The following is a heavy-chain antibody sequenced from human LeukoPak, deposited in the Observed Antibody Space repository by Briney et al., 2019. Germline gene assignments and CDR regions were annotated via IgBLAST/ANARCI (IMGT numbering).Heavy chain of an antibody. J-gene: IGHJ4*02. D-gene: IGHD6-13*01. CDR1: GGTFSSYA. CDR2: INPNSGGT. V-gene: IGHV1-2*02. CDR3: ARVALTAAGTMWANSHFDY. Sequence: ASVKVSCKASGGTFSSYAISWVRQAPGQGLEWMGWINPNSGGTNYAQKFQGRVTMTRDTSISTAYMELSRLRSDDTAVYYCARVALTAAGTMWANSHFDYWGQGTLVTVSS.